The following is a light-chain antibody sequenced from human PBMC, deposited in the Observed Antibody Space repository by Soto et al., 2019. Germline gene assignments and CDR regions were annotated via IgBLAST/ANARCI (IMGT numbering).Light chain of an antibody. CDR1: QSISSW. Sequence: IQMTQSPSTLSSSLGDRVTITCRASQSISSWLAWYQQKPGKAPKLLIYEESTLHSGVPSRFSGRKSGTQFTITIDSLQNEDFATYYCQQVKTYTRTFGGGTKVDIK. V-gene: IGKV1-5*01. J-gene: IGKJ4*01. CDR3: QQVKTYTRT. CDR2: EES.